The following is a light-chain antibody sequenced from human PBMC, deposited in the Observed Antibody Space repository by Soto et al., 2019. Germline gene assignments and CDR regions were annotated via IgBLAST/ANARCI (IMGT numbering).Light chain of an antibody. CDR3: QQSLT. CDR1: QDISSA. Sequence: AIQFTQSPSSLSSSVGDGVTISCLASQDISSALAWYQQKPGKPPKLLIYNASNLKSGVPSRFSGSGSGTAFTLTITSLQPEDFATYYCQQSLTFGGGTKVDIK. V-gene: IGKV1-13*02. J-gene: IGKJ4*01. CDR2: NAS.